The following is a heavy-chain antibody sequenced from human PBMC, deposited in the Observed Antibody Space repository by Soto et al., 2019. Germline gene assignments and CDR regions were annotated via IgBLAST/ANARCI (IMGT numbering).Heavy chain of an antibody. CDR1: GGTFSSYA. V-gene: IGHV1-69*01. Sequence: QVQLVQSGAEVKKPGSSVKVSCKASGGTFSSYAISWVRQAPGQGLEWMGGIIPIFGTANYAQKFQGRVTITADESTSTDYMELSSLRSEDTAVYYCARTVAAHNFGWFDPWGQGTLVTVSS. CDR2: IIPIFGTA. J-gene: IGHJ5*02. D-gene: IGHD2-15*01. CDR3: ARTVAAHNFGWFDP.